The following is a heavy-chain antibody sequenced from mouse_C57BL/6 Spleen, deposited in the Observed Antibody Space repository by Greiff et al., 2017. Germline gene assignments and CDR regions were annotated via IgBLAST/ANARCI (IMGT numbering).Heavy chain of an antibody. CDR2: IDPEDGDT. D-gene: IGHD2-2*01. Sequence: EVQLQQSGAELVRPGASVKLSCTASGFNIKDYYMHWVKQRPEQGLEWIGRIDPEDGDTEYAPKFQGKATMTADTSSNTAYLQLSSLTSEDTAVYYCTGYGYDGYFDVWGTGTTVTVSS. CDR1: GFNIKDYY. V-gene: IGHV14-1*01. CDR3: TGYGYDGYFDV. J-gene: IGHJ1*03.